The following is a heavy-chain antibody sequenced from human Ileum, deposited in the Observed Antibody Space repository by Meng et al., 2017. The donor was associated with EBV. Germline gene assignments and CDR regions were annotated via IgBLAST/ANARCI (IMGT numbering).Heavy chain of an antibody. Sequence: QVGARLLNPSEILPLTCAVYGGSFSGYYWSWSRQPPGKGLEWIGEINHSGNTNYNPSLKSRVNISLDTSKNQFSLKLSSVTAADTAVYYCARYRLQNDYGDQLCYFDYLGQGTLVTVSS. D-gene: IGHD4-17*01. J-gene: IGHJ4*02. CDR2: INHSGNT. CDR1: GGSFSGYY. V-gene: IGHV4-34*01. CDR3: ARYRLQNDYGDQLCYFDY.